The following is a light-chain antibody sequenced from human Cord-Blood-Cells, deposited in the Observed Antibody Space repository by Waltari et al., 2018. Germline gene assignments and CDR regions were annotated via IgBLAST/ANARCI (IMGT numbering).Light chain of an antibody. CDR3: SSYTSSSTVV. J-gene: IGLJ2*01. V-gene: IGLV2-14*01. Sequence: QSALIQPASVSGSPGQSITISCTGTSSDVGGYNYVSWYQQHPGKAPKRMIYDVSNRPSGVSNRFSGSKSGNTASLTISGLQAEDEADYYCSSYTSSSTVVFGGGTKLTVL. CDR2: DVS. CDR1: SSDVGGYNY.